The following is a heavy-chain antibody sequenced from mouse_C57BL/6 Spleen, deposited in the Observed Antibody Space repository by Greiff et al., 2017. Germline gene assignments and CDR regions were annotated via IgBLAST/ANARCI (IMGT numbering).Heavy chain of an antibody. CDR1: GFTFTDYY. CDR3: ARLRYTMYYFDF. CDR2: IRNKANGYTT. J-gene: IGHJ2*01. Sequence: EVKVVESGGGLVQPGGSLSLSCAASGFTFTDYYMSWVRQPPGKALEWLGFIRNKANGYTTEYSASVKGRFTISRDNSQSILYLQMNALRAEDSATYYCARLRYTMYYFDFWGQGTTLTVSS. D-gene: IGHD1-1*02. V-gene: IGHV7-3*01.